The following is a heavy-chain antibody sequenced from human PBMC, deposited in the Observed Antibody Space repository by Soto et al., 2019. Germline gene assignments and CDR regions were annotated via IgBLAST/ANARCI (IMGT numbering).Heavy chain of an antibody. V-gene: IGHV4-4*07. CDR2: IYWSWRT. J-gene: IGHJ5*02. CDR1: GGSLTSFY. CDR3: ARSGKGVVRGPIGSPAGWFDP. Sequence: QVQLQESGPSLVRPSETLSLTCSVSGGSLTSFYWSWIRQPAGKGLEWVGRIYWSWRTTYNPSLKSRVTMSLDVSLNQASLKLSSVTAADTAVYFCARSGKGVVRGPIGSPAGWFDPWGRGTLVTVSS. D-gene: IGHD3-10*01.